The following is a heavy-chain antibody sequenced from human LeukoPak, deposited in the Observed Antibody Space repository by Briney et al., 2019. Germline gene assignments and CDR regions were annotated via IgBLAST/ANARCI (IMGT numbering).Heavy chain of an antibody. Sequence: GGSVRLSCGASGFTFSSYAMHWVRQAPGKGLDWVAVISYDGSNKYYADSVKGRFTISRDNSRNTLYLQLAGLRVEDTAVYYCAKVATWTYFDSWGQGTLVTVSS. D-gene: IGHD3/OR15-3a*01. CDR3: AKVATWTYFDS. CDR1: GFTFSSYA. J-gene: IGHJ4*02. V-gene: IGHV3-30-3*01. CDR2: ISYDGSNK.